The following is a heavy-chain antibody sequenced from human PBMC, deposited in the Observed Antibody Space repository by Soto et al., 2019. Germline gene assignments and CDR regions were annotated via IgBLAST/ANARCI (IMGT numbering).Heavy chain of an antibody. D-gene: IGHD1-26*01. CDR1: GGSFSGYY. V-gene: IGHV4-34*01. Sequence: QVQLQQWGAGLLKPSETLSLTCAVYGGSFSGYYWSWIRQPPGKGLEWIGEINHSGSTNYNPSLTDRVTTSIGTSTHQSSMKLRSVTAADTAVYYCARLLRARGHSGSYYPTVPRHYYYSGMDVWGQGTTVTVSS. CDR2: INHSGST. J-gene: IGHJ6*02. CDR3: ARLLRARGHSGSYYPTVPRHYYYSGMDV.